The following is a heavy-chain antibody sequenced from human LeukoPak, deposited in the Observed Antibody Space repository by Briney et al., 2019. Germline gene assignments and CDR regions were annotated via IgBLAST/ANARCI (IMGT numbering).Heavy chain of an antibody. CDR1: GLTVSNYW. V-gene: IGHV3-74*01. CDR3: AKGGTTVVDY. CDR2: INSDGSST. D-gene: IGHD4-23*01. J-gene: IGHJ4*02. Sequence: GGSLRLSCAASGLTVSNYWMHWVRQAPGKGLLWVARINSDGSSTTYADSVKGRFTISRDNAKNTLYLQMNSLRDEDTAVYYCAKGGTTVVDYWGQGTLVTVSS.